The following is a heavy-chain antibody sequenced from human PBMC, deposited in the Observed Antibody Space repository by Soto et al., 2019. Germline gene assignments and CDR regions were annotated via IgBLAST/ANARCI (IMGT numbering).Heavy chain of an antibody. CDR3: ARGLTGTNWNAFDI. CDR1: GGTFSSYA. Sequence: ASVKVSCKASGGTFSSYAISWVRQAPGQGLEWMGGIIPIFGTANYAQKFQGRVTITADESTSTAYMELSSLRSEDTAVYYCARGLTGTNWNAFDIWGQGTMVTVSS. D-gene: IGHD1-7*01. CDR2: IIPIFGTA. V-gene: IGHV1-69*13. J-gene: IGHJ3*02.